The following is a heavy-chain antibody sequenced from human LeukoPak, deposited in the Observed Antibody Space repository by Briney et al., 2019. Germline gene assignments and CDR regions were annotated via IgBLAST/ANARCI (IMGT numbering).Heavy chain of an antibody. J-gene: IGHJ4*02. CDR1: GFTVSSNF. Sequence: GGSLRLSCAASGFTVSSNFMTWVRQPPGKGLEWVSIIYPDGSTYFADSVKGRFTISRDNSDNTLFLQMDSLRAEDTAVYYCARDHMSVAAFFHYWSQGTLVTVSS. CDR2: IYPDGST. CDR3: ARDHMSVAAFFHY. V-gene: IGHV3-66*01. D-gene: IGHD6-19*01.